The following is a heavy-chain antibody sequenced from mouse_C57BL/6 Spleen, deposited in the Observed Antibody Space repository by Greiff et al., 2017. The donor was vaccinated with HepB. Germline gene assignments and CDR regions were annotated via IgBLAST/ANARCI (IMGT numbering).Heavy chain of an antibody. Sequence: VQLQQSGPELVKPGASVKISCKASGYAFSSSWMNWVKQRPGKGLEWIGRIYPGDGDTNYNGKFKGKATLTADKSSSTAYMQLSSLTSEDSAVYFCAREITTVVATDYYFDYWGQGTTLTVSS. CDR3: AREITTVVATDYYFDY. J-gene: IGHJ2*01. V-gene: IGHV1-82*01. D-gene: IGHD1-1*01. CDR2: IYPGDGDT. CDR1: GYAFSSSW.